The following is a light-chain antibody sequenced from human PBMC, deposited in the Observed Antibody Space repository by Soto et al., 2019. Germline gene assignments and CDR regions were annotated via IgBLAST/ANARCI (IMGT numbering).Light chain of an antibody. J-gene: IGLJ3*02. Sequence: QSALTQPASVSGSPGQSITISCTGTSSDVGGYNYVSWYQQHPGKAPKLIIYEVTHRPSGVSSRFYGSRSGNTASLTISGLQAEDEAGYYCKSRTTRNTLVFGGGTKVTVL. V-gene: IGLV2-14*01. CDR3: KSRTTRNTLV. CDR2: EVT. CDR1: SSDVGGYNY.